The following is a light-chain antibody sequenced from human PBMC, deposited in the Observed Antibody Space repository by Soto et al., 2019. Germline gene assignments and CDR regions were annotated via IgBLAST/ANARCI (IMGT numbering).Light chain of an antibody. Sequence: QSVLTQPPSASGTPGQRVTISCSGGSSNIGSNTVNWYQQLPGTAPKLLIYRNNQRPSGLPDRFSGSKSGTSASLAISGLQSEDEADYFCAAWDDSLNGPVFGGGTKVTVL. J-gene: IGLJ2*01. CDR1: SSNIGSNT. CDR2: RNN. CDR3: AAWDDSLNGPV. V-gene: IGLV1-44*01.